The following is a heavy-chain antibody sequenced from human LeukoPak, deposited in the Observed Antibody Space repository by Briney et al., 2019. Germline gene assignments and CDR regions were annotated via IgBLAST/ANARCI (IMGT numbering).Heavy chain of an antibody. J-gene: IGHJ3*02. V-gene: IGHV4-38-2*01. CDR1: AYSINTNSY. CDR2: RHHGGNT. CDR3: ARWLGNGFDM. D-gene: IGHD3-22*01. Sequence: SETLSLACSVSAYSINTNSYWAWIRQPPGKDLEWIGSRHHGGNTCYHPSLKSRVTISIDTSKNQFSLNLYSVTAADTAVYYCARWLGNGFDMWGQGTVVTVSS.